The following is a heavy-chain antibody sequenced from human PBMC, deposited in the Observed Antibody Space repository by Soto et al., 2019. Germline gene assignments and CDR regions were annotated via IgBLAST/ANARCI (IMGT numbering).Heavy chain of an antibody. CDR1: GGSISSHY. V-gene: IGHV4-59*11. J-gene: IGHJ3*02. CDR2: IYYSGST. Sequence: SETLSLTCSVSGGSISSHYWSWIRQPPGKGLEWTGYIYYSGSTNHNPSLKSRVTISVDTSKNQVSLKLSSVTAADTAVYYCAHGKGNDHAPAFDICGQGTVVTVS. CDR3: AHGKGNDHAPAFDI.